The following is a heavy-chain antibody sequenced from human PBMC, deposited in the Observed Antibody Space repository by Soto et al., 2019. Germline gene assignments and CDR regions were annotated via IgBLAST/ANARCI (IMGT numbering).Heavy chain of an antibody. D-gene: IGHD6-19*01. CDR2: IYYSGST. CDR3: ARVGGRGWYSSGWYYFDY. V-gene: IGHV4-30-4*01. CDR1: GGSISSGDYY. Sequence: SETLSLTCTVSGGSISSGDYYWSWIRQPPGKGLEWIGYIYYSGSTYYNPSLKSRVTISVDKSKNQFSLKLSSVTAADTAVYYWARVGGRGWYSSGWYYFDYWGQGTLVTVSS. J-gene: IGHJ4*02.